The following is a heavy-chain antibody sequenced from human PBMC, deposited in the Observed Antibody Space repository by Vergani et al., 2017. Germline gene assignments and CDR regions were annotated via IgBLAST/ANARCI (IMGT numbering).Heavy chain of an antibody. CDR2: VFYGGRT. J-gene: IGHJ6*03. V-gene: IGHV4-39*01. D-gene: IGHD2-8*01. CDR1: GDSISTSSYA. Sequence: QMQLPESGPGLVKPSETLSLSCTVSGDSISTSSYAWGWIRQPPGKTLEWIGTVFYGGRTSYNPSLKSRVTLSLDTSKKQISLHLTSVTAADTAVYYCARSGYCAHGVCYMTYYYYMDVWGKGTAVTVSS. CDR3: ARSGYCAHGVCYMTYYYYMDV.